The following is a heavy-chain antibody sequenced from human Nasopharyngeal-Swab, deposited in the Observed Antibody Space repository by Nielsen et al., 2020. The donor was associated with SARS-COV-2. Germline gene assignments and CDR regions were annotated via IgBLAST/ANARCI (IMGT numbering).Heavy chain of an antibody. CDR2: INQDGSEK. D-gene: IGHD5-18*01. J-gene: IGHJ6*03. CDR3: ARDGYSYDFSSYYMDV. CDR1: GFTFSDYW. Sequence: GGSLRLSCVVSGFTFSDYWMSWVRQAPGKGLEWVSHINQDGSEKYYVDSMKGRFTISRDNAKNSVYLQINSLSAEDTALYFCARDGYSYDFSSYYMDVWGKGTTVTVSS. V-gene: IGHV3-7*01.